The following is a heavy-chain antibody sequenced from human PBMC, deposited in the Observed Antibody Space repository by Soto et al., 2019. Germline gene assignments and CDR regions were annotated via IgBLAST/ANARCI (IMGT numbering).Heavy chain of an antibody. Sequence: ASVKVSCKASGYTFTSYGISWVRQAPGQGLEWMGWISAYNGNTNYAQKLQGRVTMTTDTSTSTAYMELRSLRSDDTAVYHCARDGFEAIGQLNMDVWGQGTTVTVSS. CDR3: ARDGFEAIGQLNMDV. CDR1: GYTFTSYG. V-gene: IGHV1-18*01. J-gene: IGHJ6*02. CDR2: ISAYNGNT. D-gene: IGHD1-1*01.